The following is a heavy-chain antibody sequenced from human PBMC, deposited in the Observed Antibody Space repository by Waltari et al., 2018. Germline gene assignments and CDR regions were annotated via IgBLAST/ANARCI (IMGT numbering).Heavy chain of an antibody. D-gene: IGHD3-22*01. J-gene: IGHJ3*02. CDR3: ARQGTYYYDSSGYYHDAFDI. V-gene: IGHV3-21*01. Sequence: EVQLVESGGGLVKPGGSLRLSCAASGFTFSSYSMNWVRQAPGKGLAWVSSISSSSSYIYYADSVKGRFTISRDNAKNSLYLQMNSLRAEDTAVYYCARQGTYYYDSSGYYHDAFDIWGQGTMVTVSS. CDR1: GFTFSSYS. CDR2: ISSSSSYI.